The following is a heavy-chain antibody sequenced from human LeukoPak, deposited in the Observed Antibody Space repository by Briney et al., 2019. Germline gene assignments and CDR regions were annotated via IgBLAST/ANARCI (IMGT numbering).Heavy chain of an antibody. CDR2: IMNEGRTR. V-gene: IGHV3-74*01. Sequence: GGSLRLSCVGSGFTFSRYWVYWVRQTPGKGLMWVSRIMNEGRTRDYADSVRGRFIVSRDNAKSTLYLEMNSLKVEDTGVYYCVRDDWGKHLWGQGTLVTVSS. CDR3: VRDDWGKHL. J-gene: IGHJ5*02. CDR1: GFTFSRYW. D-gene: IGHD7-27*01.